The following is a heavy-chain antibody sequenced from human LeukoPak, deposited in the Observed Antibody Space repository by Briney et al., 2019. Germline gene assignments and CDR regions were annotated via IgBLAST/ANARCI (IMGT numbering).Heavy chain of an antibody. Sequence: SETLSLTCTVSGGSIFSSYWNWIRQSPGKGLEWLGYIYSNGITHYSPSLRGRGSMSMATSRNQFSLRLASVTAADTAIYYCARRAYFDSSGYSPTSGYFDLWGRGNLVTISS. J-gene: IGHJ2*01. CDR3: ARRAYFDSSGYSPTSGYFDL. V-gene: IGHV4-4*08. CDR1: GGSIFSSY. CDR2: IYSNGIT. D-gene: IGHD3-22*01.